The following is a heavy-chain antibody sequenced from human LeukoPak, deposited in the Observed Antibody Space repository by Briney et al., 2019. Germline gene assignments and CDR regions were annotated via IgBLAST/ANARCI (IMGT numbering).Heavy chain of an antibody. Sequence: GSLRLSCAASGFTFSSYAMSWVRQPPGKGLEWIGDIYHTGRTNYNPSLKSRVTISVDKSKKQFSLKLDSVTAADTAVYYCARGTEADGTFMFDFWGQGTLVTVSS. V-gene: IGHV4-4*02. J-gene: IGHJ4*02. CDR2: IYHTGRT. CDR3: ARGTEADGTFMFDF. CDR1: GFTFSSYAM. D-gene: IGHD5-24*01.